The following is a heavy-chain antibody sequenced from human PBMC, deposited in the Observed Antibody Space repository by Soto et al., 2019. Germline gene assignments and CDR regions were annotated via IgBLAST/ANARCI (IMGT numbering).Heavy chain of an antibody. CDR3: ARTKVGYYDFWSGYYALSYYYGMDV. V-gene: IGHV1-3*01. Sequence: GASVKVSCKASGYTFTSYAMHWVRQAPGQRLEWMGWINAGNGNTKYSQKFQGRVTITRDTSASTAYMELSSLRSEDTAVYYCARTKVGYYDFWSGYYALSYYYGMDVWGQGTTVTVSS. CDR2: INAGNGNT. J-gene: IGHJ6*02. D-gene: IGHD3-3*01. CDR1: GYTFTSYA.